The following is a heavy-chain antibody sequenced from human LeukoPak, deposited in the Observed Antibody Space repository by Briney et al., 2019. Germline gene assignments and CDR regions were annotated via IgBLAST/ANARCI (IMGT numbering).Heavy chain of an antibody. CDR2: INPNSGDT. J-gene: IGHJ4*02. Sequence: ASVKVSCKAFGYTFTGYFIHWVRQAPGQGLEWMGRINPNSGDTNYEQTFQGRVTMTRDTSISTVYMDLSRLTSDGTAVYYCARDLSSTSNWELDYWGQGTPVTVSS. CDR3: ARDLSSTSNWELDY. CDR1: GYTFTGYF. D-gene: IGHD7-27*01. V-gene: IGHV1-2*06.